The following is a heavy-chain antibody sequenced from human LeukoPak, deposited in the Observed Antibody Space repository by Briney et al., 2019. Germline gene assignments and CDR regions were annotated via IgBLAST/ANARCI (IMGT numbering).Heavy chain of an antibody. J-gene: IGHJ4*01. CDR2: IYSSGST. Sequence: SGTLSLTCTVSGDSVNSGSFYWSWIRQSPGKGLEWIGYIYSSGSTDYNPSLKSRVFISLETSTNQFSLKLNSLTDADTAMYYCVKVPGGYSAGGDYGGQGTLVTVSS. CDR3: VKVPGGYSAGGDY. D-gene: IGHD1-26*01. CDR1: GDSVNSGSFY. V-gene: IGHV4-61*01.